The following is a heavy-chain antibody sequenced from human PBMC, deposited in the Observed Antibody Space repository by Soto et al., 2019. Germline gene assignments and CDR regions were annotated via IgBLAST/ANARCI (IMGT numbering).Heavy chain of an antibody. D-gene: IGHD3-3*01. CDR2: INHSGST. V-gene: IGHV4-34*01. J-gene: IGHJ6*03. CDR1: GGSFSGYY. Sequence: QVQLQRWGAGLLKPSETLSLTCAVYGGSFSGYYWSWIRQPPGKGLEWIGEINHSGSTNYNPSLKSRVPISVDTSKNQFSLKLSSVTAADTAVYYCARGIRYDFWSGYSDYYYYMDVWGKGTTVTVSS. CDR3: ARGIRYDFWSGYSDYYYYMDV.